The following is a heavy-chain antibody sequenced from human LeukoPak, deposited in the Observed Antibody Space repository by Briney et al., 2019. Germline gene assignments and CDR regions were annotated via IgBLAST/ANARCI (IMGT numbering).Heavy chain of an antibody. J-gene: IGHJ4*02. Sequence: ASVTVSCKASGYTFTSYTMHWVRQAPGQRLEWMGWINAGNGNTKYSQKFQGRVTITRDTSANTAYMELNSLKSEDTAVYYCASTQWELLLLDYWGQGTLVTVSS. CDR2: INAGNGNT. D-gene: IGHD1-26*01. V-gene: IGHV1-3*01. CDR1: GYTFTSYT. CDR3: ASTQWELLLLDY.